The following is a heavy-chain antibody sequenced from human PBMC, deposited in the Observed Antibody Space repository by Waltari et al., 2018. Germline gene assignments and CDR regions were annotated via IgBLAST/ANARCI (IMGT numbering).Heavy chain of an antibody. CDR2: IYYSGST. D-gene: IGHD3-3*02. J-gene: IGHJ4*02. CDR1: AGPISSYY. CDR3: ARQTHFWSGYYFDY. V-gene: IGHV4-59*08. Sequence: QVQLQESGPGLVKPSETLSLTCPVSAGPISSYYWSWIRQPPGKGLEWIGYIYYSGSTNYNPSLKSRVTISVDTSKNQFSLKLSSVTAADTAVYYCARQTHFWSGYYFDYWGQGTLVTVSS.